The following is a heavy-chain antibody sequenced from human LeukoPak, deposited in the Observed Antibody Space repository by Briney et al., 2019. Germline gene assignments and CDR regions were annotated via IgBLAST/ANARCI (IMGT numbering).Heavy chain of an antibody. D-gene: IGHD6-6*01. CDR3: ARIGYSSSSFDY. J-gene: IGHJ4*02. CDR2: IKQDGSHK. Sequence: GGSLRLSCAASGFTFSNYWMSWVRQAPGKGLEWVANIKQDGSHKYYVDSVKGRFTISRDNAKNSLYLQMNSLRAEDTAVYYCARIGYSSSSFDYWGQGTLVTVSS. V-gene: IGHV3-7*01. CDR1: GFTFSNYW.